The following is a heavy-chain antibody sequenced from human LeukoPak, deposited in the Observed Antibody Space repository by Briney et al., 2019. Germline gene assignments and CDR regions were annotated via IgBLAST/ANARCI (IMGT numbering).Heavy chain of an antibody. D-gene: IGHD6-13*01. CDR2: INHSGST. CDR1: GGSFSGYY. Sequence: SETLSLTCVVYGGSFSGYYWSWIRQPPGKGLEWIGEINHSGSTNYNPSLKSRVTISVDTSKNQFSLKLSSVTAADTAVYYCARSRYSSSCCVYWGQGTLVTVSS. J-gene: IGHJ4*02. CDR3: ARSRYSSSCCVY. V-gene: IGHV4-34*01.